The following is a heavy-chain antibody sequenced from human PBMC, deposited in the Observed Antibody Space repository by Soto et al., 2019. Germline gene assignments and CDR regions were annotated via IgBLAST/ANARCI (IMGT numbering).Heavy chain of an antibody. CDR2: ISYDGSNK. J-gene: IGHJ6*02. V-gene: IGHV3-30-3*01. Sequence: QVQLVESGGGVVQPGGSLRLSCAASGFTFRNYAMHWVRQAPGKGLECVAVISYDGSNKFYRDYVKGRFTISRDNSKNTLYLQINSLRYEDTAVYYCARGDREDIAVVVGVRPGEYGVDVWGQGTTVTVSS. D-gene: IGHD2-15*01. CDR3: ARGDREDIAVVVGVRPGEYGVDV. CDR1: GFTFRNYA.